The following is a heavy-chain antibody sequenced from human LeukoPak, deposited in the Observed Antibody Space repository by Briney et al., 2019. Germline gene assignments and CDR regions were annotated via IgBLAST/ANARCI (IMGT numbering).Heavy chain of an antibody. V-gene: IGHV4-59*08. D-gene: IGHD4-17*01. Sequence: SETLSLTCTVSGDSIRSYYWSWIRQPPGKGLEWIGYIYYSGGTNYNPSLKSRVTISVDTSKNQFSLKLSSVTAADTAVYYCARQLYGPDAFDIWGQGTMVTVSS. CDR3: ARQLYGPDAFDI. J-gene: IGHJ3*02. CDR2: IYYSGGT. CDR1: GDSIRSYY.